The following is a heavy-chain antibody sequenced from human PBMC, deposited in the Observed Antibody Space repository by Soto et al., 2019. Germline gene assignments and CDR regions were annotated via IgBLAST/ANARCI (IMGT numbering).Heavy chain of an antibody. J-gene: IGHJ3*01. CDR3: ARVGRTRATVTTDAFDV. D-gene: IGHD4-17*01. CDR1: GGSISGYY. V-gene: IGHV4-4*07. CDR2: IYASGNT. Sequence: QGQLQESGPGLVKPSETLSLTCTVSGGSISGYYWSWIRQPAGKRLEWIGRIYASGNTNKNPSLKSRVTMSVDTSKNQFSLRLNSVTAADTAVYYCARVGRTRATVTTDAFDVWGQGKKVTVSS.